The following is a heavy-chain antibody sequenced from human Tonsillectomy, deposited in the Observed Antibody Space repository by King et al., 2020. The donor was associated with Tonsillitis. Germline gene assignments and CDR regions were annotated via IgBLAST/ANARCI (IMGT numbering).Heavy chain of an antibody. D-gene: IGHD2-15*01. CDR3: ARGPTSLYCSGGSCYSVHDAFDI. CDR1: GGSISSSSYY. V-gene: IGHV4-39*07. Sequence: QLQESGPGLVKPSETLSLTCTVSGGSISSSSYYWGWIRQPPGKGLEWIGSIYYSGSTYYNPSLKSRVTISIDTSKNQFSLKLSSVTAADTAVYDCARGPTSLYCSGGSCYSVHDAFDIWGQGTMVTVSS. CDR2: IYYSGST. J-gene: IGHJ3*02.